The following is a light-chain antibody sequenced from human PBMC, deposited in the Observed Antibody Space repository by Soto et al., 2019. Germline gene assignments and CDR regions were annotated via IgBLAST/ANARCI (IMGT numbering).Light chain of an antibody. CDR3: QQYNSYSWT. V-gene: IGKV1-5*03. CDR2: KAS. CDR1: QSISSW. J-gene: IGKJ1*01. Sequence: DIQMTQSPSTLSASVGDRVTITCRASQSISSWLAWYQQKPGKAPKLLIYKASNLEGGVPSRFSGSGSGTECTLTISSLQPDDFATYYCQQYNSYSWTFGQGTKVEIK.